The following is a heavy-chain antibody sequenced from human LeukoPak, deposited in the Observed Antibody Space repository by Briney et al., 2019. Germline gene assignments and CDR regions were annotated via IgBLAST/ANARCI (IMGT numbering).Heavy chain of an antibody. CDR3: ARLELGAMGTPFDY. J-gene: IGHJ4*02. CDR2: IYPADSDT. V-gene: IGHV5-51*01. D-gene: IGHD5-18*01. CDR1: GYSFTRHW. Sequence: GESLKISCKGVGYSFTRHWIAWVRQMPGRGLEWLGIIYPADSDTRYSPSFQGQVTISADKSISTAYLQWSSLKASDTAMYYCARLELGAMGTPFDYWGQGTLVTVSS.